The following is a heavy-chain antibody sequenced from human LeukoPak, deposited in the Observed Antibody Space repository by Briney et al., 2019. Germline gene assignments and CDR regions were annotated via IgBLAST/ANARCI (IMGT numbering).Heavy chain of an antibody. V-gene: IGHV3-7*05. D-gene: IGHD7-27*01. J-gene: IGHJ4*02. Sequence: GGSLRLSCAASGFTFSDYWMNWVRQAPGKGLEWVANIDQDGSEKYYVDSVKGRFTISRDNAKNSLYLQMNSLRAEDTAVYYCARANWGWYFDYWGQGTVVTVSS. CDR2: IDQDGSEK. CDR3: ARANWGWYFDY. CDR1: GFTFSDYW.